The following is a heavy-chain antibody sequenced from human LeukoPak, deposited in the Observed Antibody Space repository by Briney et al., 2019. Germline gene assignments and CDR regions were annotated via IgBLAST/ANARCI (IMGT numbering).Heavy chain of an antibody. CDR1: GYNFTGYY. D-gene: IGHD4-23*01. Sequence: SVKVSCKASGYNFTGYYLHWVRQAPGQGLEWMGGIIPIFGTANYAQKFQGRVTITADESTSTAYMELSSLRSEDTAVYYCARGLDYGGNTGFDYWGQGTLVTVSS. CDR2: IIPIFGTA. J-gene: IGHJ4*02. CDR3: ARGLDYGGNTGFDY. V-gene: IGHV1-69*13.